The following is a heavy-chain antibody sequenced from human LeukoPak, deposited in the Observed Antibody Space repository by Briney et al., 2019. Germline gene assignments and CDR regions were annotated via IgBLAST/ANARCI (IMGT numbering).Heavy chain of an antibody. D-gene: IGHD5-24*01. V-gene: IGHV3-23*01. CDR2: ISGSGGGT. CDR1: GFTFSSYG. CDR3: AKENGYNYYFDY. Sequence: GGSLRLSCAASGFTFSSYGMSWVRQAPGKGLEWVSGISGSGGGTYGADSVKGRFTISRDNSKNTLYLQMNSLRAEDTAVYYCAKENGYNYYFDYWGQGTLVTVSS. J-gene: IGHJ4*02.